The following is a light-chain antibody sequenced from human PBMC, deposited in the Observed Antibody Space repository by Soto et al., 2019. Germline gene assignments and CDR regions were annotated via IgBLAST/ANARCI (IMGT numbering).Light chain of an antibody. CDR1: SSDVGRYTY. V-gene: IGLV2-14*01. CDR2: DVY. J-gene: IGLJ1*01. CDR3: IAYTSPSTPYV. Sequence: QSVLTQPASVSGSPGQSITISCAGTSSDVGRYTYVSWYQQHPGKVPKLLIYDVYNRPSGVSDRFSGSKSDNTASLTISGLQAEDEADYYCIAYTSPSTPYVFGGGTKVTVL.